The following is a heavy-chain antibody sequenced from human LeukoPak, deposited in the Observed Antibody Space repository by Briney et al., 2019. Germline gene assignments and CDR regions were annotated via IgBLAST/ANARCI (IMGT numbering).Heavy chain of an antibody. CDR3: ARGWGSSSRLSYFDY. CDR1: GDSISSSSYY. J-gene: IGHJ4*02. V-gene: IGHV4-39*01. CDR2: IYYSGST. Sequence: SETLSHTCTVSGDSISSSSYYWGWIRQPPGKGLEWIGSIYYSGSTYYNPSLKSRVTISVDTSKNQFSLKLSSVTAADTAVYYCARGWGSSSRLSYFDYWGQGTLVTVSS. D-gene: IGHD6-6*01.